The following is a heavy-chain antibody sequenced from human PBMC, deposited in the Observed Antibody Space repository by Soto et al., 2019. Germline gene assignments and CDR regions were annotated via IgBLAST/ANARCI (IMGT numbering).Heavy chain of an antibody. Sequence: GGSLRLSCAASGFTFSSYSMNWVRQAPGKGLEWVSYISSSSSTIYYADSVKGRFTISRDNAKNSLYLQMNSLRDEDTAVYYCAREIPRQTLPYSSNPGYWGQGTLVTVS. CDR1: GFTFSSYS. CDR2: ISSSSSTI. CDR3: AREIPRQTLPYSSNPGY. J-gene: IGHJ4*02. D-gene: IGHD6-13*01. V-gene: IGHV3-48*02.